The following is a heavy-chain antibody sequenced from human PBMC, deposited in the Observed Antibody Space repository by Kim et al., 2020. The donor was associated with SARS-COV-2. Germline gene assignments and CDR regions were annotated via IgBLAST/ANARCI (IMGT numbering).Heavy chain of an antibody. Sequence: SETLSLTCAVYGGSFSGYYWSWIRQPPGRGREWIGEINHSGSTNYNPSLKSRVTISVDTSKNQFSLKLSSVTAADTAVYYCARESYYYDSSGYYYASFEGLFDYWGQGTLVTVSS. CDR1: GGSFSGYY. D-gene: IGHD3-22*01. CDR2: INHSGST. J-gene: IGHJ4*02. CDR3: ARESYYYDSSGYYYASFEGLFDY. V-gene: IGHV4-34*01.